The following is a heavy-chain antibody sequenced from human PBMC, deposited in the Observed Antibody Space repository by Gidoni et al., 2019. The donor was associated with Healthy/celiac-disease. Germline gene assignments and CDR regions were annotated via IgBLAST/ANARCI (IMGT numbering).Heavy chain of an antibody. CDR2: ISGSGGST. J-gene: IGHJ6*02. CDR1: GFTFSSYA. V-gene: IGHV3-23*04. D-gene: IGHD2-2*01. Sequence: EVQLVESGGGLVQPGGSLRLSCAASGFTFSSYAMSWVRQAPGKGLEGVSAISGSGGSTYYADSVKGRFTISRDNSKNTLYLQMNSLRAEDTAVYYCAKGPKKHCSSTSCYYNYYGMDVWGQGTTVTVSS. CDR3: AKGPKKHCSSTSCYYNYYGMDV.